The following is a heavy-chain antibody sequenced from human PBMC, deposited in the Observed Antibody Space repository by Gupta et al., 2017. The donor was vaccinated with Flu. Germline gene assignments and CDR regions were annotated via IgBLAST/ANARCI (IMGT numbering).Heavy chain of an antibody. J-gene: IGHJ6*02. V-gene: IGHV3-23*01. Sequence: EVQLLESGGGLVQPGGSLRLSCAASGFTFSTYAMSWGRQAPGKGLEWVSVISGSGGSTYYADSVKGRFTISRDNSKNTLYLQMNSLRAEDTAVYYCAGHSSGYYYGMDVWGQGTTVTVSS. CDR1: GFTFSTYA. CDR2: ISGSGGST. CDR3: AGHSSGYYYGMDV. D-gene: IGHD6-25*01.